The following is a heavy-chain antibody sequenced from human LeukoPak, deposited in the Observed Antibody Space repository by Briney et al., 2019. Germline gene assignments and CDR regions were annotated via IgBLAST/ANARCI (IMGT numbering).Heavy chain of an antibody. D-gene: IGHD3-22*01. V-gene: IGHV3-48*01. CDR2: INSSSSTI. CDR3: ASRDYYDSSGYYPGDY. Sequence: GGSLRLSCAASRFTFSSYSMNWVRQAPGKGLEWVSYINSSSSTIYYADSVKGRFTISRDNAKNSLYLQMNSLRAEDTAVYYCASRDYYDSSGYYPGDYWGQGTLVTVSS. CDR1: RFTFSSYS. J-gene: IGHJ4*02.